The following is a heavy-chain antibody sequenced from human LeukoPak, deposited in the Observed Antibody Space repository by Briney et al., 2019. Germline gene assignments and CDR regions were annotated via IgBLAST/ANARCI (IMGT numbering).Heavy chain of an antibody. V-gene: IGHV4-34*01. CDR2: INHSRTT. J-gene: IGHJ4*02. D-gene: IGHD7-27*01. CDR3: ARATRRDWGQYYFDY. CDR1: GGSFSGYY. Sequence: SGTLSLTCAVYGGSFSGYYWSWIRQSPGKGLEWIGEINHSRTTNCNPSLKSRVTISVDTSKNQFSLKLTSVTAADTAVYYCARATRRDWGQYYFDYWGQGTLVTVSS.